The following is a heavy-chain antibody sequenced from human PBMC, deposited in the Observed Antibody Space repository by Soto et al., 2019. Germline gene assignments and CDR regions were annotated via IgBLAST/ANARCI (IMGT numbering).Heavy chain of an antibody. V-gene: IGHV4-59*01. CDR1: RGSISSYY. CDR3: ARGKEGAVAGTLEY. Sequence: QVRLQESGPGLVKPSETLSLTCTVSRGSISSYYWSWIRQPPGKGLEWIGYIYYSGSTNYNPSLMSRVTISLDTSKNQFSLKLSSVTAADTAVYYCARGKEGAVAGTLEYWGQGTLVTVSS. J-gene: IGHJ4*02. D-gene: IGHD6-19*01. CDR2: IYYSGST.